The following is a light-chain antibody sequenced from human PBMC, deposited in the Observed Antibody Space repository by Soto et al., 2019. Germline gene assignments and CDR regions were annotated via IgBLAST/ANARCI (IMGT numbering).Light chain of an antibody. V-gene: IGKV3-15*01. CDR1: QSVGNN. Sequence: EIVLTQSPATLSVSPGERATLSCRASQSVGNNFAWYQQKPGQAPILLIFSTSTSATGVPARISGSGSGTEFTLTISSLQSEDFAVYYCQQYGGWPLTFGGGAKVEIE. J-gene: IGKJ4*01. CDR2: STS. CDR3: QQYGGWPLT.